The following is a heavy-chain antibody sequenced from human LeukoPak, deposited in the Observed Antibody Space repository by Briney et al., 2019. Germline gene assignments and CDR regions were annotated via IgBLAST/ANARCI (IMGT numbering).Heavy chain of an antibody. D-gene: IGHD6-13*01. V-gene: IGHV1-2*02. Sequence: ASVKVSCKASGYTFTGFYMHWVRQAPGQGLEWMGWINPNSGGTNYAQKFQGRVTMTRDTSISTAYMELSRLRSDDTAVYYCARDLRFNIAAANENNWFDPWGQGTLVTVSS. J-gene: IGHJ5*02. CDR3: ARDLRFNIAAANENNWFDP. CDR2: INPNSGGT. CDR1: GYTFTGFY.